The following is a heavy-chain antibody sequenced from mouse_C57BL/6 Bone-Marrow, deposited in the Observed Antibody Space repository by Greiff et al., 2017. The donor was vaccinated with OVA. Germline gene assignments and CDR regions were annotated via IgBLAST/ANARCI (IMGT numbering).Heavy chain of an antibody. CDR3: ALYYYGSSLHWYFDV. CDR1: GFNIKNTY. Sequence: EVQLQQSMAELVRPGASVKLSCTASGFNIKNTYMHWVKQRPEQGLEWIGRIDPANGNTKYAPKFQGKATITADTSSNTAYLQLSSLTSEDTAIYYCALYYYGSSLHWYFDVWGTGTTVTVSS. CDR2: IDPANGNT. V-gene: IGHV14-3*01. J-gene: IGHJ1*03. D-gene: IGHD1-1*01.